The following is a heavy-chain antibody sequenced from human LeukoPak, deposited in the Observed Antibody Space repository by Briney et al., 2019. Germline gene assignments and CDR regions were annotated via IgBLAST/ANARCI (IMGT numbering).Heavy chain of an antibody. J-gene: IGHJ4*02. CDR3: AGYNCSSTTCYTGGFDY. V-gene: IGHV3-23*01. D-gene: IGHD2-2*02. Sequence: PGGSLRLSCAASGFTFSSYAMSWVRQAPGKGLKWVSTINDNGAGTYYADSVKGRFTISRDNSYNTVSLQMNSLRDEDTGVYYCAGYNCSSTTCYTGGFDYWGQGTLVTVSS. CDR2: INDNGAGT. CDR1: GFTFSSYA.